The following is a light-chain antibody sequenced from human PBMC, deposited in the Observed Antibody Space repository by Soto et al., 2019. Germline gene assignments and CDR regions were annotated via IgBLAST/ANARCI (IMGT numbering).Light chain of an antibody. CDR3: QQRSNWPPRT. V-gene: IGKV3-11*01. CDR2: DAS. CDR1: QSVSSY. Sequence: EIVLTQSPATLSLSPGERATLSCRASQSVSSYLAWYQQKPGQAPRLLIYDASNRATGIPARLSGSGSGADVTLTSSSREPEDFVGYYCQQRSNWPPRTFGGGTKVEIK. J-gene: IGKJ4*01.